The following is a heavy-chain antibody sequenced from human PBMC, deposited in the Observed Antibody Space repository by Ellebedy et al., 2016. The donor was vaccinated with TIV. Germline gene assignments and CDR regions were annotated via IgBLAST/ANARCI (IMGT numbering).Heavy chain of an antibody. J-gene: IGHJ4*02. CDR1: GFNFNDHY. D-gene: IGHD5-24*01. Sequence: GESLKISCLTSGFNFNDHYIDWVRQAPGKGLEWVGRTRSKVARYSTEHAATVKGRFTISRDDSKNSIYLQMNSLKTDETAVYYCVRVGRWLQYFDYWGQGILVTVSS. V-gene: IGHV3-72*01. CDR2: TRSKVARYST. CDR3: VRVGRWLQYFDY.